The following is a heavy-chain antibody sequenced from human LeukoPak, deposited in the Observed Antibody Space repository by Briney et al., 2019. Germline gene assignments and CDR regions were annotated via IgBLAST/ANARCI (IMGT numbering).Heavy chain of an antibody. CDR2: MNPNSGNT. J-gene: IGHJ6*03. CDR3: ARAAHSSSWYDLHYYYMDV. CDR1: GYTFTSYD. Sequence: ASVKVSCKASGYTFTSYDINWVRQATGQGLEWMGWMNPNSGNTGYAQKFQGRVTITRNTSISTAYMELSSLGSEDTAVYYCARAAHSSSWYDLHYYYMDVWGKGTTVTVSS. V-gene: IGHV1-8*03. D-gene: IGHD6-13*01.